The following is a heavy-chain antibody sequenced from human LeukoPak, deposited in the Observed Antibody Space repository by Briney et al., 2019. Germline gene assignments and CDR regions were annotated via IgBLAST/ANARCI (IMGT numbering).Heavy chain of an antibody. J-gene: IGHJ4*02. Sequence: ASVKVSCKASGYTFTGYYMHWVRQAPGQGLEWMGWINPNSGGTNYAQKFQGRVTMTRDTSISTAYMELSRLRSDDTAVYYCAKETSSSSIPFDYWGQGTLVTVSS. V-gene: IGHV1-2*02. CDR1: GYTFTGYY. CDR3: AKETSSSSIPFDY. D-gene: IGHD6-6*01. CDR2: INPNSGGT.